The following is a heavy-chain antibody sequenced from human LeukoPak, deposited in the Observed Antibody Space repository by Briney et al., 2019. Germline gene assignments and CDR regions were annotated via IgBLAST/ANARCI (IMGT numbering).Heavy chain of an antibody. Sequence: GGSLRLSCAASGFTFRSYAMSWVRQAPGKGLEWVSAISGSGGSTYYADSVKGRFAISRDNSKNTLYLQMNSLRADDTAVYYCAKKVVALPGPDAFDIWGQGTMVTVS. CDR2: ISGSGGST. CDR1: GFTFRSYA. J-gene: IGHJ3*02. D-gene: IGHD3-22*01. CDR3: AKKVVALPGPDAFDI. V-gene: IGHV3-23*01.